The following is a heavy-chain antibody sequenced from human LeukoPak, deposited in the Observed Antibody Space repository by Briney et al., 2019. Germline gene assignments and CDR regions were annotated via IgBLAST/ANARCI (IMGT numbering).Heavy chain of an antibody. D-gene: IGHD2-2*02. Sequence: SETLSLTCAVYGGSFSGYSWSWIRQPPGKGLEWIGEINHSGSTNYNPSLKNRVTISADTSKNQFSLKLTSVTAADTAVYYCATAPLGHCNSSSCYTGWFDPWGQGTLVTVSS. J-gene: IGHJ5*02. V-gene: IGHV4-34*01. CDR3: ATAPLGHCNSSSCYTGWFDP. CDR2: INHSGST. CDR1: GGSFSGYS.